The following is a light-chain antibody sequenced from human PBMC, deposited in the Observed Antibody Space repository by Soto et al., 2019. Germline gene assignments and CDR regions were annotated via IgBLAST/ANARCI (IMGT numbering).Light chain of an antibody. CDR3: QQYDTSLPMYT. J-gene: IGKJ2*01. CDR2: AAS. Sequence: EIVLTQSPGTLSLSPGERATLSCRASQSVSSTYLAWYQQKPRQAPRLVIYAASNRATGIPDRFSGSASGADFTLTISRLEPEDFAIYYCQQYDTSLPMYTFGQGTKLEIK. CDR1: QSVSSTY. V-gene: IGKV3-20*01.